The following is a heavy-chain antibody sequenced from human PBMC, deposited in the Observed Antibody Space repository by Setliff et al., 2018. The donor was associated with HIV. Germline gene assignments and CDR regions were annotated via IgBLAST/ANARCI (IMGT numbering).Heavy chain of an antibody. Sequence: GGSLRLSCAASGFTFSDAYMSWVRQAPGKGLEWVGRIKSKTDGGTTDYAAPVKGRFTISRDDSKNTLYLQMNSLKSEDTAVYYCATVAHSSALDYWGQGTLVTVSS. D-gene: IGHD6-19*01. V-gene: IGHV3-15*01. CDR3: ATVAHSSALDY. CDR1: GFTFSDAY. CDR2: IKSKTDGGTT. J-gene: IGHJ4*02.